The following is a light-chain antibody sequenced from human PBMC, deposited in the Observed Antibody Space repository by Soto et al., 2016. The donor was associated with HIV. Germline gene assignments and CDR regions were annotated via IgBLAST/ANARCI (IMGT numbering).Light chain of an antibody. J-gene: IGKJ4*01. CDR1: QVINRW. V-gene: IGKV1-12*01. CDR2: ATS. CDR3: QQANSFPLT. Sequence: DIQMTQSPSSVSASVGDRVTITCRASQVINRWLAWYQQEPGKAPKRLIYATSNLQSGVPSRFSGSGSGTDFTLTISSLQPEDFATYYCQQANSFPLTFGGGTKVEIK.